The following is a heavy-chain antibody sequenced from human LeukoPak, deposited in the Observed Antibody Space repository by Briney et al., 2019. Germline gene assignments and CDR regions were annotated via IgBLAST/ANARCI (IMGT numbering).Heavy chain of an antibody. CDR3: ARGLHNRLGHGYYYYYMDV. CDR2: MNPNSGNT. V-gene: IGHV1-8*03. D-gene: IGHD2/OR15-2a*01. Sequence: ASVKVSCKASGYTFTSYDINWVRQATGQGLEWMGWMNPNSGNTGYAQKFQGRVTITRNTSMSTAYMELSSLRSEDTAVYYCARGLHNRLGHGYYYYYMDVWGKGTTVTVSS. J-gene: IGHJ6*03. CDR1: GYTFTSYD.